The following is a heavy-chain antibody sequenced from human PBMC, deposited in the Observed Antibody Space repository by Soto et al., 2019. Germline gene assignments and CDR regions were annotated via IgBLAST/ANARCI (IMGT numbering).Heavy chain of an antibody. CDR2: IWYDGSNK. V-gene: IGHV3-33*01. D-gene: IGHD2-15*01. J-gene: IGHJ4*02. CDR1: GFSFSSYG. Sequence: QVQLVESGGGVVQPGTSLRLSCAASGFSFSSYGMHWVRQAPGKGLEWVAVIWYDGSNKYYADSVKGRFTISRVNSKNTLYLEMDSLTAEDTAVYYCVRDTRGGTVAAAPHWGQGTLVTVSS. CDR3: VRDTRGGTVAAAPH.